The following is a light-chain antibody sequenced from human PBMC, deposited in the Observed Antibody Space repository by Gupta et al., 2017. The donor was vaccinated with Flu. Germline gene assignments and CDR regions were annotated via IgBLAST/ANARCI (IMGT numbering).Light chain of an antibody. Sequence: GQTATITGYGDSFANQYGYWYQQKAGPAPVLVIYKDSERPSGIPERVSGSNSGTTPTLVIXGXQAEDEXDYYWPSGDSTANFFVFGGGTKLTVL. CDR3: PSGDSTANFFV. V-gene: IGLV3-25*03. CDR2: KDS. CDR1: SFANQY. J-gene: IGLJ2*01.